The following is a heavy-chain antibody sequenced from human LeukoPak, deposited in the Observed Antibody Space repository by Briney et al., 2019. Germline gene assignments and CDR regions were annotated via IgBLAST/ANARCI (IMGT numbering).Heavy chain of an antibody. CDR1: GGSISISSYY. J-gene: IGHJ4*02. CDR3: ARIIAAAGTAPG. V-gene: IGHV4-39*01. Sequence: SETLSLTCTVSGGSISISSYYWGWIRQPPGKGLEWIGSIYYSGSTYYNPSLKSRVTISVDPSNNQFSLKLSSVTAADTAVYYCARIIAAAGTAPGWGQGTLVTVSS. D-gene: IGHD6-13*01. CDR2: IYYSGST.